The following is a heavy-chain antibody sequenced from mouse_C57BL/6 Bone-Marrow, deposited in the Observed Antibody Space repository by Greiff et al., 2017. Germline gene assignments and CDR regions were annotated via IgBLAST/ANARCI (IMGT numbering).Heavy chain of an antibody. CDR2: IWSGGST. CDR3: ASYSNYGWSAY. V-gene: IGHV2-2*01. CDR1: GFSLTSYG. Sequence: QVQLVESGPGLVQPSQSLSITCTVSGFSLTSYGVHWVRQSPGKGLQWRGVIWSGGSTDNNEPFISKLSIRKDNSKSQVFLKMNSLQADYTAIYYGASYSNYGWSAYWGQGTLVTVSA. D-gene: IGHD2-5*01. J-gene: IGHJ3*01.